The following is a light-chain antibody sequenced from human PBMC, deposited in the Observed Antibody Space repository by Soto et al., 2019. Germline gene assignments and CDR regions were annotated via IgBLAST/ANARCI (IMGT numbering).Light chain of an antibody. J-gene: IGKJ1*01. CDR3: QQYGGSPQT. CDR1: QSVSKY. CDR2: GAS. V-gene: IGKV3-20*01. Sequence: EIVLTQSPGTLALSPGEGATLSCRASQSVSKYLAWYQQKPGQAPRLLIYGASSRATGIPDSFSGSGSGTDFTLTISRLEPEDFAVYYFQQYGGSPQTFGQGTKVDI.